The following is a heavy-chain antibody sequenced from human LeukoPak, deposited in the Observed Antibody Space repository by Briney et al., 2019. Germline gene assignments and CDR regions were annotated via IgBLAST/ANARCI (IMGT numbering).Heavy chain of an antibody. CDR2: IIPIFGTA. CDR3: AREFPELAHWAFDI. D-gene: IGHD1/OR15-1a*01. V-gene: IGHV1-69*01. J-gene: IGHJ3*02. CDR1: GGTFSSYA. Sequence: SVKVSCKASGGTFSSYAISWVRQAPGQGLEWMGGIIPIFGTANYAQKFQGRVTITADEPTSTAYMELSSLRSEDTAVYYCAREFPELAHWAFDIWGQGTMVTVSS.